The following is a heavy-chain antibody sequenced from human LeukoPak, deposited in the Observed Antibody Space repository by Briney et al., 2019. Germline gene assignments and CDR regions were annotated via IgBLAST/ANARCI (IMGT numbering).Heavy chain of an antibody. V-gene: IGHV3-30-3*01. J-gene: IGHJ4*02. CDR3: ARDMIGYSSGWTFDY. Sequence: PGRSLRLSCAASGFTFSSYAMHWVRQAPGKGLEWVAVISYDGSNKYYADSVKGRFTISRDNSKNTLYLQMNSLRAEDTAVYYCARDMIGYSSGWTFDYWGQGTLVTVSS. D-gene: IGHD6-19*01. CDR1: GFTFSSYA. CDR2: ISYDGSNK.